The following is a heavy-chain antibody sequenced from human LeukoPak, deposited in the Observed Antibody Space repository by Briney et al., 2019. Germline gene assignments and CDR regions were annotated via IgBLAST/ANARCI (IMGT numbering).Heavy chain of an antibody. D-gene: IGHD6-13*01. CDR3: AKGAAAGKVDWFDP. J-gene: IGHJ5*02. CDR2: ITGYGAT. V-gene: IGHV3-23*01. CDR1: GFTFSNFA. Sequence: GGSLRLSCAATGFTFSNFAMMWVRQAPGTGLQWVSTITGYGATFYADSVRGRFTIFRDTSMNTLFLQMNSLGAEDTAVYYCAKGAAAGKVDWFDPWGQGTLVTVSS.